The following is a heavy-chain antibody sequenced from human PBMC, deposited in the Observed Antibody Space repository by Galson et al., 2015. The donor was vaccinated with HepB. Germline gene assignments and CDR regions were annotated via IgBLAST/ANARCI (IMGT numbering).Heavy chain of an antibody. CDR3: ARSYGGAPYYYYYGMDV. Sequence: SLRLSCAASGFTVSFNYMSWVRQAPGKGLEWVSVIYSGGRAYYADSVKGRFTISRDNSKNTLYIQMNSLRAEDTAVYYCARSYGGAPYYYYYGMDVWGQGATVTVSS. D-gene: IGHD4-23*01. CDR2: IYSGGRA. CDR1: GFTVSFNY. J-gene: IGHJ6*02. V-gene: IGHV3-66*02.